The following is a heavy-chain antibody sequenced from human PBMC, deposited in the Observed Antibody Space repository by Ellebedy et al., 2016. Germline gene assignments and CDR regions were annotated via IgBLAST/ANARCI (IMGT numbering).Heavy chain of an antibody. Sequence: GGSLRLSCAASGFTFSSYGMHWVRQAPGKGLEWVAVIWYDGSNKYYADSVKGRFTISRDNSKNTLYLQMNSLRAEDTAVYYCAKDQSQDDFWSGYNINNWFDPWGQGTLVTVSS. D-gene: IGHD3-3*01. CDR2: IWYDGSNK. CDR1: GFTFSSYG. J-gene: IGHJ5*02. CDR3: AKDQSQDDFWSGYNINNWFDP. V-gene: IGHV3-33*06.